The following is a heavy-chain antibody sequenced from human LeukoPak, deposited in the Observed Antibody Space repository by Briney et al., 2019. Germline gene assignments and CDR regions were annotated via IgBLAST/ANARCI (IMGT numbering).Heavy chain of an antibody. CDR1: GYSFTNYW. V-gene: IGHV3-74*01. J-gene: IGHJ4*02. Sequence: GESLKISCKGSGYSFTNYWISWVRQMPGKGLEWVSRINSDETSTSYADSVKGRFTISRDNAQKTLYLQMNSLRAEDTAVYYCATSTYCSGGSCYSRTFQYWGQGTLVTVSS. CDR3: ATSTYCSGGSCYSRTFQY. CDR2: INSDETST. D-gene: IGHD2-15*01.